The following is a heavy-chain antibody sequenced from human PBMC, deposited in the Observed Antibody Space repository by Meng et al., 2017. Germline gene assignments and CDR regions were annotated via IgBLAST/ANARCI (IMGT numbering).Heavy chain of an antibody. D-gene: IGHD3-10*01. CDR3: ARDPYYYGSESLDY. V-gene: IGHV3-30*04. CDR1: GFTFSSYA. J-gene: IGHJ4*02. Sequence: GESLKISCVASGFTFSSYAMHWVRQAPGKGLEWVAVISYDGSNKYYADSVKGRFTISRDNSKNTLYLQMNSLRAEDTAVYYCARDPYYYGSESLDYWGQGTLVTVSS. CDR2: ISYDGSNK.